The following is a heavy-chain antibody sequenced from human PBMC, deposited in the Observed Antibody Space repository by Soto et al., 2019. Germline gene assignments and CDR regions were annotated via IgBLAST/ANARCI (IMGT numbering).Heavy chain of an antibody. D-gene: IGHD3-9*01. CDR2: IKQDGSEK. CDR1: GFTFSSYW. CDR3: ARDVGDILTGSIAFDI. J-gene: IGHJ3*02. Sequence: GSLRLSCAASGFTFSSYWMSWVRQAPGKGLEWVANIKQDGSEKYYVDSVKGRFTISRDNAKNSLYLQMNSLRAEDTAVYYCARDVGDILTGSIAFDIWGQGTMVTVSS. V-gene: IGHV3-7*01.